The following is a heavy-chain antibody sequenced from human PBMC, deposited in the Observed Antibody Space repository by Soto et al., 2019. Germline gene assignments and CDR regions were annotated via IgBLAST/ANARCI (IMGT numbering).Heavy chain of an antibody. CDR2: TYYRSRWYN. CDR1: GDSVSSNSAA. Sequence: SQTLSLTCAISGDSVSSNSAAWNWIRQSPSGGLEWLGRTYYRSRWYNDYAVSVRSRITINPDTSKNQFSLHLNSVTAADTAVYYCARFYGSGSYYRKTFDYWGQRTPVTVSS. V-gene: IGHV6-1*01. CDR3: ARFYGSGSYYRKTFDY. D-gene: IGHD3-10*01. J-gene: IGHJ4*02.